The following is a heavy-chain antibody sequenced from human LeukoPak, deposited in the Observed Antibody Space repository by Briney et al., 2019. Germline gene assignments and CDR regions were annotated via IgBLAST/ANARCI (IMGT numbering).Heavy chain of an antibody. V-gene: IGHV1-69*13. D-gene: IGHD3-9*01. J-gene: IGHJ6*03. CDR2: IIPIFGTA. Sequence: ASVKVSCKASGGTFSSYAISWVRQAPGQGLEWMGGIIPIFGTANYAQKFQGRVTITADESTSTAYMELSSLRSEDTAVYYCARVNILTGYSPYYYYYMDVWGKGTTVTISS. CDR3: ARVNILTGYSPYYYYYMDV. CDR1: GGTFSSYA.